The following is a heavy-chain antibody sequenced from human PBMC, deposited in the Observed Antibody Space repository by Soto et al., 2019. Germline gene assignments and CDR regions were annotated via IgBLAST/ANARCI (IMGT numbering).Heavy chain of an antibody. CDR3: ARGLRPDSYYYYGMDV. CDR1: GGSISSGGYY. J-gene: IGHJ6*02. D-gene: IGHD4-17*01. V-gene: IGHV4-31*03. Sequence: QVQLQESGPGLVKPSQTLSLTCTVSGGSISSGGYYWSWIRQHPGKGLEWIGYIYYSGSTYYNPSLKSRVTISXATXKXPFSLKLSSVTAADTAVYYCARGLRPDSYYYYGMDVWGQGTTVTVSS. CDR2: IYYSGST.